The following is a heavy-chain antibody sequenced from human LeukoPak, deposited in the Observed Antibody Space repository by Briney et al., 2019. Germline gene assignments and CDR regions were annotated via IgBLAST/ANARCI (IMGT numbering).Heavy chain of an antibody. J-gene: IGHJ4*02. CDR1: GGSISSYY. Sequence: PSETLSLTCTVSGGSISSYYWSWIRQPPGKGLEWIGYIPHSGSTNYNPSLKSRVTISVDTSKNQFSLKLSSVTAAGTAVYYCARMPPVGGSYVYWGQGTLVTVSS. V-gene: IGHV4-59*01. D-gene: IGHD1-26*01. CDR2: IPHSGST. CDR3: ARMPPVGGSYVY.